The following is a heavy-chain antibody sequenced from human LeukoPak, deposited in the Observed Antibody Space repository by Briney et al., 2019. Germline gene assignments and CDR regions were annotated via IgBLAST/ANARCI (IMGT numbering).Heavy chain of an antibody. V-gene: IGHV3-13*01. J-gene: IGHJ4*02. CDR2: IGTGGDT. CDR3: ATQYYYDSSGYSGPLGY. D-gene: IGHD3-22*01. CDR1: GFTFSSYD. Sequence: GGSLRLSCAASGFTFSSYDMHWVRQAPGKGLEWVSGIGTGGDTYYPGSVKGRFTISRHNSKNTLYLQMNSLRAEDTAVYYCATQYYYDSSGYSGPLGYWGQGTLVTVSS.